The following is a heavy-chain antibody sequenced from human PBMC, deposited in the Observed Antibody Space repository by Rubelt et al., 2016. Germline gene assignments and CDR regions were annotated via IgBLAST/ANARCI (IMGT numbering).Heavy chain of an antibody. CDR1: GFTFSSYA. CDR3: AKDFDYYDSSGYYIPYFDY. CDR2: ISGSGGST. Sequence: EVQLLESGGGLVQPGGSLRLSCAASGFTFSSYAMSWVRQAPGKGLEWVSAISGSGGSTYYADSVKGRFTISRDNSKNTLYLQMNSRRAEDTAVYYCAKDFDYYDSSGYYIPYFDYWGQGTLVTVSS. J-gene: IGHJ4*02. V-gene: IGHV3-23*01. D-gene: IGHD3-22*01.